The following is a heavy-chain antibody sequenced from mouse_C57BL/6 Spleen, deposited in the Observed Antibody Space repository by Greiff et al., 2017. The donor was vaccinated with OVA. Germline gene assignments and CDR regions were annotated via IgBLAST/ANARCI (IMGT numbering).Heavy chain of an antibody. Sequence: VHLVESGAELVKPGASVKLSCKASGYTFTEYTIHWVKQRSGQGLEWIGWFYPGSGSIKYNEKFKDKATLTADKSSGTVYMVLSRLTSEDSAVYFCARHEEYYDYHFDYWGQGTTLTVSS. CDR2: FYPGSGSI. J-gene: IGHJ2*01. CDR1: GYTFTEYT. D-gene: IGHD2-4*01. V-gene: IGHV1-62-2*01. CDR3: ARHEEYYDYHFDY.